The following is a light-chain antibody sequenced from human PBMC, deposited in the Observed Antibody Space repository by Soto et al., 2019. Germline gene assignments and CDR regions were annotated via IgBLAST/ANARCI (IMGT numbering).Light chain of an antibody. Sequence: QSVLTQPASVSGSPGQSITISCTGTSSDVGGYNFVSWYQQHPGKAPKLMIYEVTNRPSGVSSRFSGSKSGNTASLTISGLQPEDEADYCCSSYASSNIFIFGNGTKVTVL. CDR2: EVT. CDR1: SSDVGGYNF. CDR3: SSYASSNIFI. V-gene: IGLV2-14*01. J-gene: IGLJ1*01.